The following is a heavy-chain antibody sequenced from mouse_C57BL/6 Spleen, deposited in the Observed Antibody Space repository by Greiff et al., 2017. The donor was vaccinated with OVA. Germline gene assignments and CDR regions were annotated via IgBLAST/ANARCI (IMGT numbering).Heavy chain of an antibody. CDR3: AREGETWYYVDY. Sequence: VQLQQSGAELARPGASVKLSCKASGYTFTSYGISWVKQRTGQGLEWIGEIYPRSGNTYYNEKFKGKATLTADKSSSTAYMGLRSLTSEDSAVYFCAREGETWYYVDYWGQGTTLTVSS. J-gene: IGHJ2*01. V-gene: IGHV1-81*01. CDR2: IYPRSGNT. CDR1: GYTFTSYG.